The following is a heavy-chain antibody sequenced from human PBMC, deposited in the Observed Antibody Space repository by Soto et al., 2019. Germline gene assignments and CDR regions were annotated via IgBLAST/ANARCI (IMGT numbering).Heavy chain of an antibody. Sequence: SETLSLTCAVYGGSFSGYYWSWIRQPPGKGLEWIGEINHSGSTNYNPSLKSRVTISVDTSKNQFSLKLSSVTAADTAVYYCARDKHPPFFSSSWSQRDFDYWGQGTLVTV. V-gene: IGHV4-34*01. CDR1: GGSFSGYY. D-gene: IGHD6-13*01. CDR3: ARDKHPPFFSSSWSQRDFDY. J-gene: IGHJ4*02. CDR2: INHSGST.